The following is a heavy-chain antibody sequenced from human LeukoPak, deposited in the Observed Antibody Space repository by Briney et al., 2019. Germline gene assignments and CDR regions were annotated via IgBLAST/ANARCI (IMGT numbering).Heavy chain of an antibody. Sequence: SVKVSCKASGGTFISYASSWVRPAPGQGLEWMGGIIPIFGTANYAQKIHGRVTITTDESTSTAYMEMSSLRSEDTAVYYCARVSGDYVDYYYYYMDVWGKGTTVTVSS. CDR1: GGTFISYA. V-gene: IGHV1-69*05. CDR2: IIPIFGTA. J-gene: IGHJ6*03. CDR3: ARVSGDYVDYYYYYMDV. D-gene: IGHD4-17*01.